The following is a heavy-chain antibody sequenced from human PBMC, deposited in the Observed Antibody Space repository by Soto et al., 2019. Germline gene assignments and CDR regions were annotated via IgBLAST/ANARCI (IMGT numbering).Heavy chain of an antibody. CDR2: ISTTGGST. D-gene: IGHD5-18*01. V-gene: IGHV3-23*01. CDR1: GFTFNAYS. J-gene: IGHJ4*02. CDR3: ARPDGATYSFRH. Sequence: DVQLLESGGSLVQPGRSLRLSCAASGFTFNAYSFSWVRQPPGRGLEWVSAISTTGGSTYYADSVKGRFTISRDNSQNTLYLQMNGLRSEDTAVYYCARPDGATYSFRHWGQGAMVTVSS.